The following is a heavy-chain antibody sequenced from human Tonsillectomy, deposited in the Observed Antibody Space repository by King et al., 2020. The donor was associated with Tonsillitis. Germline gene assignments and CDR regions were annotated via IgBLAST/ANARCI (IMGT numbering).Heavy chain of an antibody. CDR3: ARGGASSQWFDA. CDR2: IYYSGTT. CDR1: GDSISNYY. J-gene: IGHJ5*02. D-gene: IGHD6-13*01. V-gene: IGHV4-59*01. Sequence: QLQESGPGLVKPSETLSLTCTVSGDSISNYYWSWIRQSPGQGLEWIAWIYYSGTTNYNPSLKSRVTISVDTSKSQFSLKLSSVTAADSAVYYCARGGASSQWFDAWGQGTLVTVSS.